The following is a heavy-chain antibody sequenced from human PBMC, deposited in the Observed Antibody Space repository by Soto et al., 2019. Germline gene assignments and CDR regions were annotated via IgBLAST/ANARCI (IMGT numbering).Heavy chain of an antibody. CDR2: ISQDGAIA. Sequence: VQLVESGGGLVQPGGSLRLSCAASGFAFGSYWMHWVRQAPGKGLVWVARISQDGAIATQADSVKGRFTISRDNAKNTQFLQKNSLRADDTAVYYCLRDQRHLHEFADQWGQGTLVTVSS. V-gene: IGHV3-74*01. J-gene: IGHJ4*02. CDR3: LRDQRHLHEFADQ. D-gene: IGHD3-10*01. CDR1: GFAFGSYW.